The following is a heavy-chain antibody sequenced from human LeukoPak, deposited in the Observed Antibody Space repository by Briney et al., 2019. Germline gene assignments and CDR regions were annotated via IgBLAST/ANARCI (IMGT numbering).Heavy chain of an antibody. CDR2: IKSKTDGGTT. D-gene: IGHD4-17*01. Sequence: GGPLRLSCAASGFTFSNAWMSWVRQAPGKGLEWVGRIKSKTDGGTTDYAAPVKGRFTISRDDSKNTLYLQMNSLKTEDTAVYYCTTAFSDDYGDYDDYWGQGTLVTVSS. CDR3: TTAFSDDYGDYDDY. V-gene: IGHV3-15*01. CDR1: GFTFSNAW. J-gene: IGHJ4*02.